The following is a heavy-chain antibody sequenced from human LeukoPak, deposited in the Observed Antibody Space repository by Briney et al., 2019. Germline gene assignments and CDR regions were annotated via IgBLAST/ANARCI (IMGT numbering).Heavy chain of an antibody. CDR2: IYYSGST. J-gene: IGHJ3*02. CDR3: ARGRRSTMIIAFDI. D-gene: IGHD3-22*01. V-gene: IGHV4-59*01. Sequence: SETLSLTRTVSGGSISSYYWSWIRQPPGKGLEWIGYIYYSGSTNYNPSLKSRVTISVDTSKNQFSLKLSSVTAADTAVYYCARGRRSTMIIAFDIWGQGTMVTVSS. CDR1: GGSISSYY.